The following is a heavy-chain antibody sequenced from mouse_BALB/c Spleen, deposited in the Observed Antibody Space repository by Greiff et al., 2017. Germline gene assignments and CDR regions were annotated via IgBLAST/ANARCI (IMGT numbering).Heavy chain of an antibody. CDR2: ISDGGSYT. CDR1: GFTFSDYY. Sequence: EVMLVESGGGLVKPGGSLKLSCAASGFTFSDYYMYWVRQTPEKRLEWVATISDGGSYTYYPDSVKGRFTISRDNAKNNLYLQMSSLKSEDTAMYYCARGGFGFAYWGQGTLVTVSA. J-gene: IGHJ3*01. CDR3: ARGGFGFAY. V-gene: IGHV5-4*02.